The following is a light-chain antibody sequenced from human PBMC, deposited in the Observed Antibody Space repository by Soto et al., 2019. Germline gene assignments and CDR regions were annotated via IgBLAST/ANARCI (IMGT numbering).Light chain of an antibody. J-gene: IGKJ1*01. CDR2: DVS. Sequence: DRRMSQSPSTGSAAVLEIFTRTCRASQSISSWLAWYQQKPGKAPKLLIYDVSTLESGVPSRFSGSGSGTEFTLTISSLQPDDFATYYCQQYNTFWPFGQGTKVE. CDR1: QSISSW. CDR3: QQYNTFWP. V-gene: IGKV1-5*01.